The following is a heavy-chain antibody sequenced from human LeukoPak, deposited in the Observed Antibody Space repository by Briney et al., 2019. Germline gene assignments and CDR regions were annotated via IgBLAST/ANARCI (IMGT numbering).Heavy chain of an antibody. CDR1: GVTLSTYA. J-gene: IGHJ4*02. CDR2: ISSSGSGDNT. Sequence: GGSLRLSCEASGVTLSTYAMSWARQAPGKGLDWVSGISSSGSGDNTYYADSVKGRFTISRDSSKNTLFLHMNTLRAEDTAVYYCARDSSGYYSFDSWGQGTLVPVSS. D-gene: IGHD3-22*01. V-gene: IGHV3-23*01. CDR3: ARDSSGYYSFDS.